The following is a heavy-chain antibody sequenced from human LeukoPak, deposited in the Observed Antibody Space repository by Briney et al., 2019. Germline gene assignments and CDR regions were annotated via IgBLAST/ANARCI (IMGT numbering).Heavy chain of an antibody. V-gene: IGHV3-23*01. Sequence: GGSLRLSCEASGFTYSSYAMSWVRQVPGKGLAWVSSISGSGGSTDYADSVKGRSTISRENSKNTLYLQMNSLRAEDTAVYYCAKDGSYYDFDYWGQGTLVTVSS. CDR2: ISGSGGST. D-gene: IGHD1-26*01. CDR1: GFTYSSYA. CDR3: AKDGSYYDFDY. J-gene: IGHJ4*02.